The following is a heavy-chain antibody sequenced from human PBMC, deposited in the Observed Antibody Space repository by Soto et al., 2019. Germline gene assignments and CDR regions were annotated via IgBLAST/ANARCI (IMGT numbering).Heavy chain of an antibody. CDR3: ARLKTYDILNKSDY. Sequence: SETLSLTWAGSGGSIGSSNWLGWVRQPPWKGLEWIGEIYDSGSTNYNPSLKSRVTISLDKSKNQFSLKLSSVSAADTAVYYCARLKTYDILNKSDYWGQGSLVTVSA. J-gene: IGHJ4*02. CDR1: GGSIGSSNW. V-gene: IGHV4-4*02. D-gene: IGHD3-9*01. CDR2: IYDSGST.